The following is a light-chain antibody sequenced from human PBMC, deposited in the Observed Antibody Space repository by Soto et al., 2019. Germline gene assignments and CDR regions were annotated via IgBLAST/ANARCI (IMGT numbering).Light chain of an antibody. CDR1: QSVSSSY. Sequence: EIVLTQSPGTLSLAPEERATLSCRASQSVSSSYIAWYQQKPGQAPRLLIYGASSRATGIPDRFSGSGSGTDFTLTISRLEPEDFAVYYCQQCGSSPLYTFGQGTKLEIK. CDR3: QQCGSSPLYT. V-gene: IGKV3-20*01. J-gene: IGKJ2*01. CDR2: GAS.